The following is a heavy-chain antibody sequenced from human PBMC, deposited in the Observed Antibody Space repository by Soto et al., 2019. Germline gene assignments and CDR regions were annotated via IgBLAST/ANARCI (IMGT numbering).Heavy chain of an antibody. CDR3: ARGMADDFWSGYYWDYGMDV. D-gene: IGHD3-3*01. Sequence: QGLEWMGIINPSGGSTSYAQKFQGRVTMTRDTSTSTVYMELSSLRSEDTAVYYCARGMADDFWSGYYWDYGMDVWGQGTTVTVSS. CDR2: INPSGGST. J-gene: IGHJ6*02. V-gene: IGHV1-46*01.